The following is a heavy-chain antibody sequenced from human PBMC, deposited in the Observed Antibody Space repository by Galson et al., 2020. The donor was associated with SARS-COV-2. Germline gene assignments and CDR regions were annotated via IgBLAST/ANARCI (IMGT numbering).Heavy chain of an antibody. CDR3: AKDLRYSNGQYYYDGMDV. Sequence: GGSLRLSCAASGFTFSSYAMSWVRQAPGKGLEWVSAISNSGDNTYYADSVKGRFTISRDNSKNTLYLQINSLRAEDTAVYYCAKDLRYSNGQYYYDGMDVWGQGTTVTVSS. CDR2: ISNSGDNT. CDR1: GFTFSSYA. V-gene: IGHV3-23*01. J-gene: IGHJ6*02. D-gene: IGHD4-4*01.